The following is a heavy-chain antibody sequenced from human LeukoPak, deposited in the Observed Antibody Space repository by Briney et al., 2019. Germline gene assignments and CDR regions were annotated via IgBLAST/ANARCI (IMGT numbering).Heavy chain of an antibody. V-gene: IGHV3-53*01. Sequence: TGGSLRLSCAASGFTVSSNYMSWVRQAPGKGLEWDSVIYSGGNTYYADSVKGRFTISRDNSKNTLYLQMNSLRAEDTAVYYCARHYYYGSGSYNFDYWGQGTLVTVSS. D-gene: IGHD3-10*01. CDR3: ARHYYYGSGSYNFDY. J-gene: IGHJ4*02. CDR1: GFTVSSNY. CDR2: IYSGGNT.